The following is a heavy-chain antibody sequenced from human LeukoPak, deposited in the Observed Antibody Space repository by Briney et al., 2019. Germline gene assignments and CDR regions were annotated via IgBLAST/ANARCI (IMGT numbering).Heavy chain of an antibody. J-gene: IGHJ6*02. CDR2: IYYSGST. V-gene: IGHV4-31*03. CDR1: GGSISSGGYY. CDR3: ARVSRGNYDFWSGSYYYYGMDV. D-gene: IGHD3-3*01. Sequence: SETLSLTCTVSGGSISSGGYYWSWIRQHPGKGLEWIGYIYYSGSTYYNPSLKSRVTISVDTSKNQFSLKLSSVTAADTAVYYCARVSRGNYDFWSGSYYYYGMDVWGQGTTVTVSS.